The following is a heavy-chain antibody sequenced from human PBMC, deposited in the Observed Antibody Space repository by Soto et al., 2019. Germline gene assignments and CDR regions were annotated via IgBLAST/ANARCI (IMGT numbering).Heavy chain of an antibody. CDR1: GYTFTSDG. V-gene: IGHV1-18*01. CDR3: ARGGEGFDVFDL. Sequence: GASVKVSCKASGYTFTSDGINWVRQAPGQGLEWMGWISGDTGDTTYAQKFQGRVTITTDTSTSTAYMDMKSLTSDDTAVYYCARGGEGFDVFDLWGQGTLVTVSS. D-gene: IGHD3-10*01. J-gene: IGHJ4*02. CDR2: ISGDTGDT.